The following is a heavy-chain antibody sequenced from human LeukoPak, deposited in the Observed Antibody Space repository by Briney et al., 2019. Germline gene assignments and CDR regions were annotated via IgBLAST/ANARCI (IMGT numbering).Heavy chain of an antibody. CDR2: IYYSGST. D-gene: IGHD5-18*01. Sequence: SQTLSLTCTVSGGSISSGGYYWSWIRQHPGKGLEWIGYIYYSGSTYYNPSLKSRVTISVDTSKNQFSLKLSSVTAADTAVYYCARLRLDTLNWFDPWGQGTLVTVSS. CDR1: GGSISSGGYY. V-gene: IGHV4-31*03. J-gene: IGHJ5*02. CDR3: ARLRLDTLNWFDP.